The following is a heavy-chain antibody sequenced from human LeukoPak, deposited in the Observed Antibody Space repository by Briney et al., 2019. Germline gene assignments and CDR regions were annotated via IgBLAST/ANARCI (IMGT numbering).Heavy chain of an antibody. V-gene: IGHV3-7*03. CDR2: IKQDGSET. J-gene: IGHJ4*02. CDR1: GFTFSRYW. D-gene: IGHD3-22*01. Sequence: GGSLRLSCAASGFTFSRYWMSWVRQAPRKGLEWVANIKQDGSETYYVDSMKGRFTISRDNAKNSLYLQMNSLRAEDTAVYYCARDKGDYDTSGSLFIFGGQGTLVTVSS. CDR3: ARDKGDYDTSGSLFIF.